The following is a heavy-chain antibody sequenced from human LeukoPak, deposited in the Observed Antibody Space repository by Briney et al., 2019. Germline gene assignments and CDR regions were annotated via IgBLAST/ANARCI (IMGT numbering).Heavy chain of an antibody. V-gene: IGHV1-2*02. Sequence: ASVKVSCMASGYAFTNYFLHWVRQAPGQGLEWVGRIDPNTGVTHYGQKFQGRVTMANDTSINTVYMELLSLTSDDTAVYFCARGTPFAGGAPWGQGTLVTVSA. CDR3: ARGTPFAGGAP. CDR1: GYAFTNYF. CDR2: IDPNTGVT. J-gene: IGHJ5*02. D-gene: IGHD2-21*01.